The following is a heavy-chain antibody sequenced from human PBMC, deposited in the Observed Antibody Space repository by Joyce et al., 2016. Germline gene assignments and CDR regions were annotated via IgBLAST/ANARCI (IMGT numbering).Heavy chain of an antibody. D-gene: IGHD6-19*01. CDR2: LYRGGST. Sequence: EVQLEESGGGFIQPGGYLRLSCAASGLKVSSDYMAWVRQAPGKGLEWVSLLYRGGSTYYAESVQGRFNVSGDSSRNTLNLQMNSLRADDTVVYYCASREEFGSAWFRYFDLWGRGTLVTVSS. CDR3: ASREEFGSAWFRYFDL. J-gene: IGHJ2*01. V-gene: IGHV3-53*01. CDR1: GLKVSSDY.